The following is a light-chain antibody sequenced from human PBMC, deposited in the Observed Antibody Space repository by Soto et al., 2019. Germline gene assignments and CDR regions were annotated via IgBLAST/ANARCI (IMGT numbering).Light chain of an antibody. J-gene: IGLJ1*01. Sequence: QSALTQPASASGSPGQSVTISCTGTSGDIGGYDYVSWYQQHPGKAPKLMIYEVTNRPLGVPDRFSGSKSGNTASLTVSGLQAEDEADYYCSSYAGSNNPYVFGTGTKVTVL. CDR1: SGDIGGYDY. CDR3: SSYAGSNNPYV. CDR2: EVT. V-gene: IGLV2-8*01.